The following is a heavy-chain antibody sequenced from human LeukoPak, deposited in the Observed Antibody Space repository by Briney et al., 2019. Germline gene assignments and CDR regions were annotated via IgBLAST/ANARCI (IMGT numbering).Heavy chain of an antibody. D-gene: IGHD3-10*01. V-gene: IGHV1-8*01. CDR3: ARAPRSRGFDY. J-gene: IGHJ4*02. CDR1: GYTCTSYD. CDR2: MNPNSGAT. Sequence: ASVRVSCKASGYTCTSYDFNWLRQATGQGPELMGWMNPNSGATGYAQKFQGRVTMTRSASINTAYMELSNLRSEDTAVYYCARAPRSRGFDYWGQGTLVTVSS.